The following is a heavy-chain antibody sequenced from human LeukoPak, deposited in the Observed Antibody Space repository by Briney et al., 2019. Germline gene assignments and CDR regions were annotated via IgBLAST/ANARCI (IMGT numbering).Heavy chain of an antibody. CDR1: GFTFSSYW. V-gene: IGHV3-7*01. J-gene: IGHJ4*02. D-gene: IGHD6-19*01. CDR2: IKQDGSEK. Sequence: GGSLRLSCAASGFTFSSYWMSWVRQAPGKGLEWVANIKQDGSEKYYVDSVKGRFTISRDNAKNSLYLQMNSLRAEDTAVYYCAKDTGIAVAGTGFDYWGQGTLVTVSS. CDR3: AKDTGIAVAGTGFDY.